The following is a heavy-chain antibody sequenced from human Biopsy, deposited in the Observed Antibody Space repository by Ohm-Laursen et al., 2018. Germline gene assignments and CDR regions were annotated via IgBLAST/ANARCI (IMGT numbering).Heavy chain of an antibody. V-gene: IGHV1-2*02. CDR2: INPDNGGT. J-gene: IGHJ6*02. CDR3: VRSRAGGATWRMDV. CDR1: GYTFTGYY. Sequence: VSSVKVSCKASGYTFTGYYLHWVRQAPGQGLEWMGWINPDNGGTIHAQKFQGRVTVTRDTSISTAYVEVTSLRSDDTAVYYCVRSRAGGATWRMDVWGQGTTVTVSS. D-gene: IGHD3-3*01.